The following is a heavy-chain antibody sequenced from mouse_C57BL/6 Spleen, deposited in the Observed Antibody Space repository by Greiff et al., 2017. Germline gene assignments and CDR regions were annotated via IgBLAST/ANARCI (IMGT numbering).Heavy chain of an antibody. CDR3: ARKGPYYSNDPGWYFDY. CDR1: GYTFTNYW. CDR2: IYPGGGYT. Sequence: QVQLQQSGAELVRPGTSVKMSCKASGYTFTNYWIGWAKQRPGHGLEWIGDIYPGGGYTNYNAKFKGKATLTADKSSSTAYMQFSSLTSEDSAIYYCARKGPYYSNDPGWYFDYWGQGTTLTVSS. V-gene: IGHV1-63*01. J-gene: IGHJ2*01. D-gene: IGHD2-5*01.